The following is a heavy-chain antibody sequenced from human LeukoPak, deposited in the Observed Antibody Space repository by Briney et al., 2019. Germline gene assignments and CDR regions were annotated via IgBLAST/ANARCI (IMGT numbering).Heavy chain of an antibody. CDR1: GGSFSGYY. CDR3: ARARAFGVVIIRYDY. CDR2: INHSGST. J-gene: IGHJ4*02. D-gene: IGHD3-3*01. Sequence: SETLSLTCAVYGGSFSGYYWSWIRQPPGKGLEWIGEINHSGSTNYNPSLKSRVTISVDTSKNQFSQKLSSVTAADTAVYYCARARAFGVVIIRYDYWGQGTLVTVSS. V-gene: IGHV4-34*01.